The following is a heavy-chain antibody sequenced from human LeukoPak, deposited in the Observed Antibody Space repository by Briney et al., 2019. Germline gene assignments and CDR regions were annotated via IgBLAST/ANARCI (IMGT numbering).Heavy chain of an antibody. CDR3: ARVLVPGIAVAGTLGN. J-gene: IGHJ4*02. CDR1: GFTFSSYS. V-gene: IGHV3-21*01. Sequence: GGSLRLSCAASGFTFSSYSMNWVRQAPGKGLEWVSSISSSSSYIYYADSVKGRFTISRDNAKNSLYLQMNSLRAEDTAVYYCARVLVPGIAVAGTLGNWGQGTLVTVSS. D-gene: IGHD6-19*01. CDR2: ISSSSSYI.